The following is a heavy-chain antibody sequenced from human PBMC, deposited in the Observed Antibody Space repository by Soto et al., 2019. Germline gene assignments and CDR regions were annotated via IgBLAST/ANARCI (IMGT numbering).Heavy chain of an antibody. CDR3: ARQKHNYDFWSGYYPPDY. CDR1: GGTFSSYA. CDR2: IIPIFGAA. V-gene: IGHV1-69*06. J-gene: IGHJ4*02. Sequence: GASVKVSCKASGGTFSSYAISWVRQAPGQGLEWMGGIIPIFGAANYAQKFQGRVTITADKSTSTAYMELSSLRSEDTAVYYCARQKHNYDFWSGYYPPDYWGQGTLVTVS. D-gene: IGHD3-3*01.